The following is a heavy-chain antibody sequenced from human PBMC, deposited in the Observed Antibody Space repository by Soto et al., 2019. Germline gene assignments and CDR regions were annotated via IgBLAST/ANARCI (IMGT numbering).Heavy chain of an antibody. V-gene: IGHV3-7*01. CDR2: IKQDGSEK. CDR1: GFTFSSYW. Sequence: RGSLRLSCAASGFTFSSYWMSWVRQAPGKGLEWVANIKQDGSEKYYVDSVKGRFTISRDNAKNSLYLQMNSLRAEDTAVYYCARDIVVVVPAAYAFDIWGQGTMVTV. CDR3: ARDIVVVVPAAYAFDI. D-gene: IGHD2-2*01. J-gene: IGHJ3*02.